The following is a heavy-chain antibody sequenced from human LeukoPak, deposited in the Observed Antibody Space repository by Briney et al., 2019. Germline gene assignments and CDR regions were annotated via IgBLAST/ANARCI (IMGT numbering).Heavy chain of an antibody. D-gene: IGHD5-24*01. CDR1: GLSFTNYA. J-gene: IGHJ4*02. CDR2: LTGYGGA. V-gene: IGHV3-69-1*01. Sequence: GGSLRLSCEASGLSFTNYAMMWVRQAPGKGLQWISTLTGYGGAYYADSVKGRFTISGDKAKNSLYLQMNSLRVEDTAVYYCARDYKYAFDNWGQGTLVTVSS. CDR3: ARDYKYAFDN.